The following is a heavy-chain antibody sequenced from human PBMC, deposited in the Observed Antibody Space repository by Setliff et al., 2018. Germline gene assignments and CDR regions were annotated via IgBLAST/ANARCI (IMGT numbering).Heavy chain of an antibody. CDR2: IGGRGIST. D-gene: IGHD2-15*01. CDR3: AKGPQYCSGTNCYRPDY. V-gene: IGHV3-23*01. Sequence: PGGSLRLSCAASGFTFSTHSMNWVRQAPGKGLEWVSGIGGRGISTYYADSVKGRFTISRYNSQNTLYLQMNSLRVEDTAVYYCAKGPQYCSGTNCYRPDYWGQGTLVTVSS. CDR1: GFTFSTHS. J-gene: IGHJ4*02.